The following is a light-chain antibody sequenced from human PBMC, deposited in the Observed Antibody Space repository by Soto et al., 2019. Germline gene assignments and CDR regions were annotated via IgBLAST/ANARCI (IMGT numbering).Light chain of an antibody. V-gene: IGLV2-14*01. J-gene: IGLJ2*01. CDR3: SSYSTTSSPHVL. Sequence: QSALTQPASGSGSPGQSITISCTGTPSDIGRYNYVSWYQQFPGKVPKLLIYEVTSRPSEVSARFSGSKSGSTASLTISGLQAEDEADYYCSSYSTTSSPHVLFGGGTKLTVL. CDR1: PSDIGRYNY. CDR2: EVT.